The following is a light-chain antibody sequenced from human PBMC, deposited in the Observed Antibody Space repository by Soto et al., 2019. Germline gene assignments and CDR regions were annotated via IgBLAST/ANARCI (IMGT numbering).Light chain of an antibody. V-gene: IGKV1-5*01. CDR2: AAS. CDR1: QTISSW. Sequence: DIQMTQSPSTLSGSVGDRVTITCRASQTISSWLAWYQQKPGKAPKLLIFAASSLQSGVPSRFSGSRSGPDFTLTISRLEPEDFAVYYCQQYDSSPRTFGQGTKVDNK. J-gene: IGKJ1*01. CDR3: QQYDSSPRT.